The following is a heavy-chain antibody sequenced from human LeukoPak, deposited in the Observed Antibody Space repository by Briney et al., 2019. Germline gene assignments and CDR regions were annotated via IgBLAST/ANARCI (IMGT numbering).Heavy chain of an antibody. CDR3: ATVEGSTITNYFDY. V-gene: IGHV3-66*01. CDR2: IYSGDFT. D-gene: IGHD1-14*01. CDR1: TFTVSINY. Sequence: SGGSLRLSCAAYTFTVSINYMSWVRQAPGKGLEWVSIIYSGDFTYYADSVKGRFTISRDNSKNTLYLQVNTLRPDDTAVYYCATVEGSTITNYFDYWGQGTLVTVSS. J-gene: IGHJ4*02.